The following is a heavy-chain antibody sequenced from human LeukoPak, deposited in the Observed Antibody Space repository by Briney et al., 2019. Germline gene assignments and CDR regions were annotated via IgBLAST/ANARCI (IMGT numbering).Heavy chain of an antibody. CDR1: GDSISSDY. CDR3: ARGAGPFDN. V-gene: IGHV4-4*07. CDR2: MYTSETT. D-gene: IGHD6-19*01. J-gene: IGHJ4*02. Sequence: SETLSLTCTVSGDSISSDYWSCIRQPAGKGLEWIGRMYTSETTNYNPSLKSRVTMSVDTTKNQLSLKLRSVTAADTAVYYCARGAGPFDNWGQGILVTVSS.